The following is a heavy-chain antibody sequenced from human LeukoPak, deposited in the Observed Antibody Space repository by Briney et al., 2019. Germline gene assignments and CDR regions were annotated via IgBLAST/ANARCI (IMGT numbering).Heavy chain of an antibody. CDR2: IYTSGSI. J-gene: IGHJ4*02. CDR1: GGSISSDY. Sequence: SETLSLTCTVSGGSISSDYWSWIRQPAGKGLEWIGRIYTSGSINYNPSLKSRVTMSIDTSKNQFSLKLSSVTAADTAVYYCARDRAILWFDYWGQGTLVVVAS. V-gene: IGHV4-4*07. CDR3: ARDRAILWFDY. D-gene: IGHD2-21*01.